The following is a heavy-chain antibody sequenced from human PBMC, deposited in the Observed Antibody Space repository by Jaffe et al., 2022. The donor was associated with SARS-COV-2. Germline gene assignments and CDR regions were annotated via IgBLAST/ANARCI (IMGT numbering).Heavy chain of an antibody. CDR3: ARGGSPYNWFDP. Sequence: EVQVVESGGGLIQPGGSLRLSCAASGFSVSSNYMSWVRQAPGKGLEWVSLIYSGGSTYYADSVKGRFTISRDNSKNTLYLHMNSLRADDTAVYYCARGGSPYNWFDPWGQGTQVTVSS. J-gene: IGHJ5*02. CDR1: GFSVSSNY. CDR2: IYSGGST. D-gene: IGHD6-13*01. V-gene: IGHV3-53*01.